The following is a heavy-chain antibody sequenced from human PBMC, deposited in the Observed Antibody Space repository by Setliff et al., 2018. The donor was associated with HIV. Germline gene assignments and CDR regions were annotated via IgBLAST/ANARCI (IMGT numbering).Heavy chain of an antibody. Sequence: SETLSLTCAVYGGSFSGYYWSWIRQPPGKGLEWSGEINHSGSTNYNPSLKSRVTISVDTSKNQFSLKLSSVTAADTAVYYCARSVHLRMGGRGPFDYWGQGTLVTVSS. CDR1: GGSFSGYY. CDR3: ARSVHLRMGGRGPFDY. CDR2: INHSGST. J-gene: IGHJ4*02. V-gene: IGHV4-34*01. D-gene: IGHD2-15*01.